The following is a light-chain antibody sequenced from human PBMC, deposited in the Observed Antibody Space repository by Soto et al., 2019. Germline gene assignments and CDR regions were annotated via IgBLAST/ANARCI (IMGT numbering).Light chain of an antibody. V-gene: IGLV2-8*01. CDR3: SSYAGSNYV. J-gene: IGLJ1*01. Sequence: QSALTQHPSASGSPGQSVTISCTGTSSDVGGYNYVSWYQQHPGKAPKLMIYEVSKRPSGVPDRFSGSKSGNTASLTVSGLQAEDEADYYCSSYAGSNYVFGTGTKLTVL. CDR2: EVS. CDR1: SSDVGGYNY.